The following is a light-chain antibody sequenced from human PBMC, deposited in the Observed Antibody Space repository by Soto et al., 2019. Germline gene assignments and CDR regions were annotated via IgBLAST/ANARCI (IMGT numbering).Light chain of an antibody. J-gene: IGLJ7*01. CDR2: EDN. V-gene: IGLV6-57*04. Sequence: FMLTQPPSVSESPGQTVTISCTRSSGSIASNYVQWYQQRPGSAPTTVIYEDNQRPSGVPARFSGSIDSSSNSASLTISGLKTEDEADYYCQSYDSSPWVFGGGTQLTVL. CDR1: SGSIASNY. CDR3: QSYDSSPWV.